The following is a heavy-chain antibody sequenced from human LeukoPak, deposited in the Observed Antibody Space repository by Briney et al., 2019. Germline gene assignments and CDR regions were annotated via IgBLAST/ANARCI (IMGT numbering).Heavy chain of an antibody. CDR3: AREDHSNYEY. D-gene: IGHD4-11*01. Sequence: PGGSLRLSCAASGFIFSNYWMSWVRQAPGKGLERVASIKQDGTETHYVDSVKGRFTISKDNAKNSLYLQLDNLRAEDTAVYYCAREDHSNYEYWGQGTLVTVSS. V-gene: IGHV3-7*03. CDR2: IKQDGTET. J-gene: IGHJ4*02. CDR1: GFIFSNYW.